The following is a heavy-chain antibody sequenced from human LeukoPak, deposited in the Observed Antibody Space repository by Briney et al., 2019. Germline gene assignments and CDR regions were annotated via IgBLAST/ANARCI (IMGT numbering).Heavy chain of an antibody. Sequence: ASVKVSCKASGGTFSSYAISWVRQAPGQGLEWMGGIIPIFGTANYAQKFQGRVTITADESTSTAYMELSSLRSEDTAVYYCARGLRYFDWFWFDSWGQGTLVTVSS. CDR2: IIPIFGTA. J-gene: IGHJ5*01. V-gene: IGHV1-69*13. CDR3: ARGLRYFDWFWFDS. CDR1: GGTFSSYA. D-gene: IGHD3-9*01.